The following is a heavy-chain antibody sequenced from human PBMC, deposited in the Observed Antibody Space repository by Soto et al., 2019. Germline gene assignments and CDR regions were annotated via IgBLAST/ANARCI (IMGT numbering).Heavy chain of an antibody. CDR1: GFTFDDYA. Sequence: EVQLVESGGGLVQPGRSLRLSCAASGFTFDDYAMHWVRQAPGKGLEWVSGISWNSGDIVYADSVKGRFTISRDNAKNALHLQMNSLRADDTALYYCAKAQGAYFYYGVDVWGQGTTVTVSS. V-gene: IGHV3-9*01. CDR3: AKAQGAYFYYGVDV. J-gene: IGHJ6*02. CDR2: ISWNSGDI.